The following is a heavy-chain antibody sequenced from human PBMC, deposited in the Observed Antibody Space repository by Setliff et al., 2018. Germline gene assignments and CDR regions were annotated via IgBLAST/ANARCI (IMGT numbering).Heavy chain of an antibody. Sequence: PSETLSLTCTVSGGSVNSGYDNWNWLRQPAGKGLEWIGHINRRGSTNFTPSLKSRVTMSVDASKNQISLKLMSVTAADTAVYYCASRNSDGGPEYFQHWGQGTLVTVSS. CDR3: ASRNSDGGPEYFQH. CDR2: INRRGST. V-gene: IGHV4-61*10. J-gene: IGHJ1*01. CDR1: GGSVNSGYDN. D-gene: IGHD1-26*01.